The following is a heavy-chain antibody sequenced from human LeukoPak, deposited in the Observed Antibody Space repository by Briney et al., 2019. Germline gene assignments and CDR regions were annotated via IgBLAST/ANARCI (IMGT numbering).Heavy chain of an antibody. Sequence: ASETLSLTCTVSGYSISSGYYWGWIRQPPGKGLEWIGSIYHSGSTYYNPSLKSRVTISVDTSKNQFSLKLSSVTAADTAVYYCARGRLSRRVTAIRGFDYWGQGTLVTVSS. J-gene: IGHJ4*02. CDR3: ARGRLSRRVTAIRGFDY. CDR1: GYSISSGYY. CDR2: IYHSGST. V-gene: IGHV4-38-2*02. D-gene: IGHD2-21*02.